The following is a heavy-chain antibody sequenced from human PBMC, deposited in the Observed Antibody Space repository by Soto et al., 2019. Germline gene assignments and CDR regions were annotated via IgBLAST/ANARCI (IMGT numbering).Heavy chain of an antibody. CDR3: AKAPNFYGDYGYYYSFGMDV. CDR2: IYYTGSA. CDR1: GASVSNYY. D-gene: IGHD4-17*01. J-gene: IGHJ6*02. V-gene: IGHV4-59*02. Sequence: SETLSLTCTVSGASVSNYYWSWVRQPPGKGVEWIGNIYYTGSANYNPSLKSRVTISADTSVNQLSLKLRSVTAADTAVYYCAKAPNFYGDYGYYYSFGMDVWGQGTTVTVSS.